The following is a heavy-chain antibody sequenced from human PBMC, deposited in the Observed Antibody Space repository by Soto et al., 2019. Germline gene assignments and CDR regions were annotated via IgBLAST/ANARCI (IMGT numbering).Heavy chain of an antibody. CDR1: GLSLSTSGMC. V-gene: IGHV2-5*02. CDR3: AHRQAQGIGLAGTFDS. J-gene: IGHJ4*02. Sequence: SGPTLVNPTQTLTLTCTLSGLSLSTSGMCVAWIRQPPGKALEWLALIYWDDDKRYSPSLKSRLTITKDTSKNQVVLTMTNMDPVDTATYYCAHRQAQGIGLAGTFDSWGQGTLVNVSS. CDR2: IYWDDDK. D-gene: IGHD6-19*01.